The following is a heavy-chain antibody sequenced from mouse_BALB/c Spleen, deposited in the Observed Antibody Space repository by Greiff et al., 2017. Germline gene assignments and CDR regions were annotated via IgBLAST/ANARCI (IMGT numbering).Heavy chain of an antibody. CDR3: ARKRVWVYDGYFAY. V-gene: IGHV3-2*02. D-gene: IGHD2-3*01. Sequence: EVQLQQSGPGLVKPSQSLSLTCTVTGYSITSDYAWNWIRQFPGNKLEWMGYISYSGSTSYNPSLKSRISITRDTSKNQFFLQLNSVTTEDTATYYCARKRVWVYDGYFAYWGQGTLVTVSA. J-gene: IGHJ3*01. CDR2: ISYSGST. CDR1: GYSITSDYA.